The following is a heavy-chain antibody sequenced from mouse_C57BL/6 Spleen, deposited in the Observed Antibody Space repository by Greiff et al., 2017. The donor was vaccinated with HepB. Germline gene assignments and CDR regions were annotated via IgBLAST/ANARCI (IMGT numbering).Heavy chain of an antibody. Sequence: VQLQQSGPELVKPGASVKISCKASGYAFSSSWMNWVKQRPGKGLEWIGRIYPGDGDTNYNGKFKGKATLTADKSSSTAYMQLSSLTSEDSAVYFCARGGELFYYFDYWGQGTTLTVSS. D-gene: IGHD1-3*01. J-gene: IGHJ2*01. CDR1: GYAFSSSW. V-gene: IGHV1-82*01. CDR2: IYPGDGDT. CDR3: ARGGELFYYFDY.